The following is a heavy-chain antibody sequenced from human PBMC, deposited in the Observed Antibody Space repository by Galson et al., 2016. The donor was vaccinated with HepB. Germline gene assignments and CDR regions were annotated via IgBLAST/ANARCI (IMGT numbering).Heavy chain of an antibody. CDR2: ISASGVT. CDR3: AKVAIGMVIGWLDP. J-gene: IGHJ5*02. CDR1: GFRFTKFA. V-gene: IGHV3-23*01. D-gene: IGHD3-3*01. Sequence: SLRLSCAASGFRFTKFAMTWVRQAPGKGLEWVSGISASGVTYYADSVRGRFTVSRDDSKNTVFLQMKSLRADEPALYYCAKVAIGMVIGWLDPGGQGPQVTVSS.